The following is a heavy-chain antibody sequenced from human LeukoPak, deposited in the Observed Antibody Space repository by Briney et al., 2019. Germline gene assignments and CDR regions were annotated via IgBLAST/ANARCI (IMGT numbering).Heavy chain of an antibody. CDR2: ITYDGSNK. CDR3: AREAAAMLHFDY. CDR1: GCTFRSYG. Sequence: GGSLRLSCAASGCTFRSYGMHWVRQAPGKGLEWVAFITYDGSNKYYADSVKGRFTISRDNSKNTLYLQINSLRAEDTAVYYCAREAAAMLHFDYWGQGTLVTVSS. D-gene: IGHD2-2*01. J-gene: IGHJ4*02. V-gene: IGHV3-30*02.